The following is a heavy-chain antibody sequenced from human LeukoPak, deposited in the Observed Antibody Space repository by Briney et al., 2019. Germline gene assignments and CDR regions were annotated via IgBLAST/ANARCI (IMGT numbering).Heavy chain of an antibody. CDR2: IKQGGSEK. Sequence: GGSLRLSCAVSGFTISSFWMSWVRQAPGKGLEWVASIKQGGSEKYYVDSVKGRFAISRDNAKNSLYLQMNSLRGEDTALYYCARGQYYYDGGYWGQGTLVTVSS. CDR1: GFTISSFW. V-gene: IGHV3-7*01. D-gene: IGHD3-22*01. CDR3: ARGQYYYDGGY. J-gene: IGHJ4*02.